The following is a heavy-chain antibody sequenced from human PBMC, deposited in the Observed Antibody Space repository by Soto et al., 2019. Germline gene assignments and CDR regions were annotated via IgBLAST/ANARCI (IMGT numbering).Heavy chain of an antibody. V-gene: IGHV3-23*01. CDR3: AKVGHGTNGVSWQCDY. CDR2: ISGSGART. D-gene: IGHD2-8*01. J-gene: IGHJ4*02. CDR1: GFTFDDYA. Sequence: EVQLLESGGGLVQPGGSLRLSCAASGFTFDDYAMSWVRQAPGKGLEWVSSISGSGARTYNADSVKGRFTISRDNSKNILYRHMKSLRVDDAAVYYCAKVGHGTNGVSWQCDYWGQGTRVTVSP.